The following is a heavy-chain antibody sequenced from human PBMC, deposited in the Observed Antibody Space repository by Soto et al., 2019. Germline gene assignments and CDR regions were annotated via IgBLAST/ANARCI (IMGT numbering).Heavy chain of an antibody. V-gene: IGHV4-39*01. Sequence: PSETLSLTCTVSGGSISSSSYYWGWIRQPPGKGLEWIGTFHYSGSTYYNPSLESRVTISVDTSKNQFSLKVSSVTAADTAVFYCARLAGYCSGTSCYGYYGMDVWGQGTTVTVSS. D-gene: IGHD2-2*01. J-gene: IGHJ6*02. CDR3: ARLAGYCSGTSCYGYYGMDV. CDR2: FHYSGST. CDR1: GGSISSSSYY.